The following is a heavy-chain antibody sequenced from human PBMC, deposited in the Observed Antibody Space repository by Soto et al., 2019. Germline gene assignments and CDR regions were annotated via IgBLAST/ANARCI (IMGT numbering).Heavy chain of an antibody. CDR3: ATSTAGVDVFHD. D-gene: IGHD1-1*01. J-gene: IGHJ4*02. CDR2: IIPVLGVE. CDR1: GDTFSRSI. V-gene: IGHV1-69*02. Sequence: QVQLVQSGAEIKNRGSSVKVSCKASGDTFSRSIISWVRQAPGQRLEWMGRIIPVLGVENHAQNFQGRVTVTADKSTSTAYLELSSLKSEDTAIYYCATSTAGVDVFHDWGQGTLVTVSS.